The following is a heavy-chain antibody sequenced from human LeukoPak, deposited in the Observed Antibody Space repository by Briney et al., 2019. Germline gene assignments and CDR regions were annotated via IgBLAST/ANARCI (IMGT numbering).Heavy chain of an antibody. Sequence: GGSLRLSYTASGFAFRSHAMHWVRQAPGKGLEWVAFIRYDGSKKFYADSVKGRFTISRDNSKNTLYLQMNSLRAEDTAVYYCAKARGLLLWFGELPPVYWGQGTLVTVSS. CDR1: GFAFRSHA. D-gene: IGHD3-10*01. CDR3: AKARGLLLWFGELPPVY. V-gene: IGHV3-30*02. CDR2: IRYDGSKK. J-gene: IGHJ4*02.